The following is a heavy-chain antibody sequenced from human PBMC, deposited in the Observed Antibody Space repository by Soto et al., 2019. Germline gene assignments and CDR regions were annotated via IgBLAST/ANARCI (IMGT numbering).Heavy chain of an antibody. D-gene: IGHD4-17*01. V-gene: IGHV4-39*01. Sequence: SETLSLTCTGSGGSVTNSSYYWGWIRQSPGKGLEWIGSVYYRGRSYSKSSVKSRVTISVDTSKNRFSLSLNSVTASDTAVYFCVSQRTTVPTQAYFDYWGPGALVTVSS. CDR3: VSQRTTVPTQAYFDY. J-gene: IGHJ4*02. CDR1: GGSVTNSSYY. CDR2: VYYRGRS.